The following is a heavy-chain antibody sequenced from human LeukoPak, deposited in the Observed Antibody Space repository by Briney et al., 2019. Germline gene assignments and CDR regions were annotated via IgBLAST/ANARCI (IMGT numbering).Heavy chain of an antibody. CDR2: IKQDGNEK. D-gene: IGHD4-17*01. V-gene: IGHV3-7*01. Sequence: PGGSLRLSCAASGFTFSSYAMHWVRQAPGKGLEWVANIKQDGNEKYYVDSVKGRFTISRDNAKNSLYLQMNSLRAEDTAVYYCARDLAVTTSYFDYWGQGTLVTVSS. J-gene: IGHJ4*02. CDR1: GFTFSSYA. CDR3: ARDLAVTTSYFDY.